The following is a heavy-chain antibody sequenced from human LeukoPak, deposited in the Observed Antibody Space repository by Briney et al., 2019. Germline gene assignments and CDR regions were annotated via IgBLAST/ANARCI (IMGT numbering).Heavy chain of an antibody. CDR2: INHSGST. D-gene: IGHD3-3*01. J-gene: IGHJ4*02. CDR3: AREPIGDFWSGSFYFDY. V-gene: IGHV4-34*01. CDR1: GGSFSGYY. Sequence: SETLSLTCAVYGGSFSGYYWSWIRQPPGKGLEWIGEINHSGSTNYNPSLKSRVTISVDTSKNQFSLKLSSVTAADTAVYYCAREPIGDFWSGSFYFDYWGQGTLVTVSS.